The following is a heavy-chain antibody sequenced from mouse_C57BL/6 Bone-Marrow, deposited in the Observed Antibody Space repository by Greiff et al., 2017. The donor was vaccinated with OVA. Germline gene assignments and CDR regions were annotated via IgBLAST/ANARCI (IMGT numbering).Heavy chain of an antibody. CDR2: IRNKANNHAT. D-gene: IGHD2-3*01. J-gene: IGHJ1*03. CDR3: TSHDGYRWYFDV. CDR1: GFTFSDAW. V-gene: IGHV6-6*01. Sequence: EVQLVESGGGLVQPGGSMKLSCAASGFTFSDAWMDWVRQSPEKGLEWVAEIRNKANNHATYYAESVKGRFTISRDDSKSSVYLQMNSLRAEDTGIYYCTSHDGYRWYFDVWGTGTTVTVSS.